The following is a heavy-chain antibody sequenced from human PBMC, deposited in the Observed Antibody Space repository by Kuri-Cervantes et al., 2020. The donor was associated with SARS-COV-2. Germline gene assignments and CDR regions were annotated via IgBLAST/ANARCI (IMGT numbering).Heavy chain of an antibody. Sequence: SETLSLTCTVSGGSISSYYWSWIRQPPGKGLEWIGYIYYTGTTNYHASLKSRVTISEDTSNNQLSLKLRSVTAADTAVYYCARGRSLVRGVLMTPYFDSCGQGTLVTVSS. J-gene: IGHJ4*02. CDR1: GGSISSYY. CDR2: IYYTGTT. V-gene: IGHV4-59*01. CDR3: ARGRSLVRGVLMTPYFDS. D-gene: IGHD3-10*02.